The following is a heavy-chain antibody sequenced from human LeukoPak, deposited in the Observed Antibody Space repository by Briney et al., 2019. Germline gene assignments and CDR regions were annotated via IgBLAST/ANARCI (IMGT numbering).Heavy chain of an antibody. CDR3: ARGGIAAHLLTRSNWFDP. Sequence: ASVKVSCKVSGYTLTELSMHWVRQAPGKGLEWMGGFDPEDGETIYAQKFQGRVTMTEDTSTDTAYMELSSLRSEDTAVYYCARGGIAAHLLTRSNWFDPWGQGTLVTVSS. V-gene: IGHV1-24*01. J-gene: IGHJ5*02. CDR2: FDPEDGET. D-gene: IGHD6-6*01. CDR1: GYTLTELS.